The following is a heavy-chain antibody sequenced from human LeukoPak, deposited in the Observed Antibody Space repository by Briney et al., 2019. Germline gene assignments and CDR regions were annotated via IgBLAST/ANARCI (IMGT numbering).Heavy chain of an antibody. V-gene: IGHV3-23*01. CDR3: ARGPSGYHNT. CDR2: ISGGSGGST. CDR1: GFTFSDYA. Sequence: GGSLRLSCAASGFTFSDYAMSWVRQAPGKGLEWLSVISGGSGGSTYYADSVTGRFTVSRDNSKNTVDLQMNSLRAEDTAVYYCARGPSGYHNTGGQGTLVTVSS. J-gene: IGHJ4*02. D-gene: IGHD5-12*01.